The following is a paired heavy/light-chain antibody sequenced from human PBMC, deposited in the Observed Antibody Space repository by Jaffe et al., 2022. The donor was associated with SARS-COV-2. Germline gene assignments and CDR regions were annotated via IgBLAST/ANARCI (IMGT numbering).Light chain of an antibody. CDR1: QSVSNY. CDR3: QQRSNWPGT. V-gene: IGKV3-11*01. J-gene: IGKJ2*01. Sequence: EIVLTQSPATLSLSPGERATLSCRASQSVSNYLAWYQQKPGQAPRLLIYDASSRATGIPARFSGSGSGTDFTLTISSLEPEDFAVYYCQQRSNWPGTFGQGTKLEIK. CDR2: DAS.
Heavy chain of an antibody. D-gene: IGHD3-10*01. J-gene: IGHJ4*02. CDR2: INQSGNT. CDR1: GASFSGYY. V-gene: IGHV4-34*01. CDR3: AGYDYYGSGSYLHY. Sequence: QVQLQQWGAGLLKPSETLSLTCAVYGASFSGYYWSWIRQSPGKGLEWIGEINQSGNTKYSPTLKSRVTISVDTSKNQFSLKLSSVTAADTAVYYCAGYDYYGSGSYLHYWGQGTLVTVSS.